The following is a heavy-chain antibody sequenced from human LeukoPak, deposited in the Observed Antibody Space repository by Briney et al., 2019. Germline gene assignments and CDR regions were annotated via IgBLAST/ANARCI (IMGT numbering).Heavy chain of an antibody. CDR3: VRGVGGNDC. CDR2: IKETGSEK. CDR1: GFXFSAYW. D-gene: IGHD4-23*01. Sequence: GGSLRLSCAASGFXFSAYWMSWVRQAPGKGLEWVANIKETGSEKYYVDSVRGRFTISRDNAKNMVYLQMNSLRVEDTAVYYCVRGVGGNDCWGQGTLVTVSS. J-gene: IGHJ4*02. V-gene: IGHV3-7*02.